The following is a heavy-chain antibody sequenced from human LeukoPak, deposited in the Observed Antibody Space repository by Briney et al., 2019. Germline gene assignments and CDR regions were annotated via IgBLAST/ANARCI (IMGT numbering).Heavy chain of an antibody. Sequence: GGSLRLSCAAPGFTFSSYWMSWVRQAPGKGLEWVANIKQDGREKYYVDSVKGRFTISRDNAKNSLYLQMNSLRAEDTAVYYCARESRILGYCSSTSCYEYYFDYWGQGTLVTVSS. J-gene: IGHJ4*02. CDR1: GFTFSSYW. D-gene: IGHD2-2*01. V-gene: IGHV3-7*05. CDR2: IKQDGREK. CDR3: ARESRILGYCSSTSCYEYYFDY.